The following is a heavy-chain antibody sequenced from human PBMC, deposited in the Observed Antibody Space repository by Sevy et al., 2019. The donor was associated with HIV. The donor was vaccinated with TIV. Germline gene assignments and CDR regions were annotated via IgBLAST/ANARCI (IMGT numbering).Heavy chain of an antibody. J-gene: IGHJ4*02. Sequence: GGSLRLSCTASGFIFSGSAIHWVRQASGKGLEWVGRIRSKAKSYATAYAASVKGRFTISSDDSKNTAYLQMNSLKTEDTAVYYCTRQAIYCSGNTCYHPYYFDSWGQGTLVTVSS. V-gene: IGHV3-73*01. CDR3: TRQAIYCSGNTCYHPYYFDS. D-gene: IGHD2-15*01. CDR2: IRSKAKSYAT. CDR1: GFIFSGSA.